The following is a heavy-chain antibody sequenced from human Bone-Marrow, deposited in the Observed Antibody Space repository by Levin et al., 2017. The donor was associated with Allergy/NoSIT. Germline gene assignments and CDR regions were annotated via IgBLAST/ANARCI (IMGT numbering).Heavy chain of an antibody. CDR2: ITSSGDST. D-gene: IGHD3-22*01. CDR1: GFTFRHYP. J-gene: IGHJ4*02. CDR3: AGDPARGYYDSSGYSGDH. V-gene: IGHV3-48*02. Sequence: ASVKVSCAASGFTFRHYPMNWVRQAPGKGLEWVSCITSSGDSTYYADSVQGRFTISRDNAKNSLYLQLNRLRDEDTAMYYCAGDPARGYYDSSGYSGDHWGQGTLVTVSS.